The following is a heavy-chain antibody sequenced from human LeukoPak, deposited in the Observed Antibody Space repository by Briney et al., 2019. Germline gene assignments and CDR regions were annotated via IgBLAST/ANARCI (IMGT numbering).Heavy chain of an antibody. CDR1: GGPIIGSY. Sequence: SETLSLTCTVSGGPIIGSYWSWIRQPPGKGLEWIGYIYYGESTNYNPSLKSRVTISVDMSKNQFSLKLNSVTAADTAVYYCARNLRYFDWLPLYAFDIWGPGTMVTVSS. CDR2: IYYGEST. CDR3: ARNLRYFDWLPLYAFDI. D-gene: IGHD3-9*01. J-gene: IGHJ3*02. V-gene: IGHV4-59*01.